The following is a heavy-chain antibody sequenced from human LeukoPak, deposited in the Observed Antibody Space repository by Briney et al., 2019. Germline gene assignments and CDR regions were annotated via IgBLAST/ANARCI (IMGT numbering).Heavy chain of an antibody. Sequence: SETLSLTCSVSGGSISSSSYYWGWIRQPPGKGLEWIGSFYYSGNTYYNPPLKSRVTISVDTSKNEFSLKLTSVTAADTAVYYCARDCDWNDVDYYYGLDVCGQGTTVTVSS. V-gene: IGHV4-39*07. D-gene: IGHD1-1*01. CDR3: ARDCDWNDVDYYYGLDV. J-gene: IGHJ6*02. CDR2: FYYSGNT. CDR1: GGSISSSSYY.